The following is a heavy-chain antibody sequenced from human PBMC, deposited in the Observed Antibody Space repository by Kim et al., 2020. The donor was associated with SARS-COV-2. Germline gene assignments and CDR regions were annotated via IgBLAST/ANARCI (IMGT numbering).Heavy chain of an antibody. J-gene: IGHJ5*02. CDR1: GYTFTDHH. D-gene: IGHD2-15*01. V-gene: IGHV1-2*06. CDR2: INPNSGGT. CDR3: ATDLRGYCSGSTCPGHDNWLDP. Sequence: ASVKVSCKASGYTFTDHHVHWVRQAPGQGLEWMGRINPNSGGTVYAPNFQGRVTMTRDTSISTAYMELSRLRYDDTAVYYCATDLRGYCSGSTCPGHDNWLDPWGQGTLVTVSS.